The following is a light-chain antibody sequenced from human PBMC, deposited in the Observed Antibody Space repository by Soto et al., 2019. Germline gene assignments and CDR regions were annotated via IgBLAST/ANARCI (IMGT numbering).Light chain of an antibody. CDR3: QQYNSYSRT. CDR2: DAS. V-gene: IGKV1-5*01. CDR1: QSINVW. J-gene: IGKJ1*01. Sequence: DIQMSQSPSTLPASVGDRVTITCRASQSINVWLAWYQHKPGQAPKLLIYDASTLESGVPSRFTGSGSETEFTLTISSLQPDDFATYYCQQYNSYSRTFGQGTNVEIK.